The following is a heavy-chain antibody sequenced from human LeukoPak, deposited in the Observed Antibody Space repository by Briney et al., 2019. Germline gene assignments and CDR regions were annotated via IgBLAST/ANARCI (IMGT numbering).Heavy chain of an antibody. CDR1: GFTFDDYA. CDR2: ISWNSGSI. J-gene: IGHJ4*02. V-gene: IGHV3-9*01. D-gene: IGHD3-3*01. Sequence: QSGGSLRHSCAASGFTFDDYAMHWVRQAPGKGLEWVSGISWNSGSIGYADSVKGRFTISRDNAKNSLYLQMNSLRAEDTAVYYCARKAKAYYDFWTQFDYWGQGTLVTVSS. CDR3: ARKAKAYYDFWTQFDY.